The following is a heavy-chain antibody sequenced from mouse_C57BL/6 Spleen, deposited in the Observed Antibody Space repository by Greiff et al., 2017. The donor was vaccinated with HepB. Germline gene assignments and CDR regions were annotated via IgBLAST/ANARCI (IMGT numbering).Heavy chain of an antibody. D-gene: IGHD3-2*02. CDR1: GFTFSDYY. J-gene: IGHJ3*01. CDR3: AREGDSSGYGFAY. Sequence: EVQLVESEGGLVQPGSSMKLSCTASGFTFSDYYMAWVRQVPEKGLEWVANINYDGSSTYYLDSLKSRFIISRDNAKNILYLQMSSLKSEDTATYYCAREGDSSGYGFAYWGQGTLVTVSA. V-gene: IGHV5-16*01. CDR2: INYDGSST.